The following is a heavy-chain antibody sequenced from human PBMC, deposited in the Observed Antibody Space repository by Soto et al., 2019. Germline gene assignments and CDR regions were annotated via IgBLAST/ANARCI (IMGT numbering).Heavy chain of an antibody. V-gene: IGHV3-30*18. J-gene: IGHJ4*02. Sequence: QVQLVESGGGVVQPGRSLRVSCAASGFTFSIYAMHWVRQAPGTGLEWVAVISYDGTKTYYADSVKGRFTISRDNSKNTVDLQMTSLRDEDTAVYYCAKDRGPRRQGLIDPFDYWGQGTVVTVSP. CDR1: GFTFSIYA. CDR3: AKDRGPRRQGLIDPFDY. CDR2: ISYDGTKT. D-gene: IGHD3-10*01.